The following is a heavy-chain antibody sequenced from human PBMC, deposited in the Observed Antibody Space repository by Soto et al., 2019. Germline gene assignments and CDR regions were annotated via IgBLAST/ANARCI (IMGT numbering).Heavy chain of an antibody. D-gene: IGHD6-19*01. Sequence: ASVKVSCKASGYPFNTYDISWVRQAAGQGLEWMGWINLNSGHTDYAQRFQGRVTMTRNTSISTAYMELTGLSSEDTAVYYCARGRGWRDYWGQGTLVTVSS. J-gene: IGHJ4*02. CDR2: INLNSGHT. CDR3: ARGRGWRDY. CDR1: GYPFNTYD. V-gene: IGHV1-8*02.